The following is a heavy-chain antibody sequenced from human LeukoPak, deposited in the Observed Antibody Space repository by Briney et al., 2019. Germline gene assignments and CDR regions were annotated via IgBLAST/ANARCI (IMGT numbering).Heavy chain of an antibody. CDR3: AKRGVVIRVILVGFHKQAYYFDS. CDR2: ISDSGGST. D-gene: IGHD3-10*01. V-gene: IGHV3-23*01. J-gene: IGHJ4*02. CDR1: GITLSNDG. Sequence: GGSLRLSCAVSGITLSNDGMSWVRQAPGKGLEWVAGISDSGGSTNYADSVKGRFIISRDNAKNTLYLQMNSLRAEDTAVYFCAKRGVVIRVILVGFHKQAYYFDSWGQGALVTVSS.